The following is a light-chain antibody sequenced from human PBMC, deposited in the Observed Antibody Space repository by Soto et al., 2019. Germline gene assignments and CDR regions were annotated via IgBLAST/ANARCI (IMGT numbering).Light chain of an antibody. CDR2: EVS. CDR3: SSYAGKGV. CDR1: SSDVGDYNY. V-gene: IGLV2-8*01. J-gene: IGLJ2*01. Sequence: QSALTQPPSASGSPGPSVTISCTGTSSDVGDYNYVSWYQQHPGKAPKLMIYEVSKRPSGVPDRFSGSKSGNTASLTVSGLQAEDEADYYCSSYAGKGVFGGGTKLTVL.